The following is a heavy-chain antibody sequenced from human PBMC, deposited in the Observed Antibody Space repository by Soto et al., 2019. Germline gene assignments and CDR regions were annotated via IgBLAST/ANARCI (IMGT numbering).Heavy chain of an antibody. Sequence: ASETLSLTCTVSGGSISSNNYYWGWIRQPPGKGLEYIGKIHYSGNTYYNSSLKSRVTISVDRSKNQFSLKLSSVTAADTAVYYCARLTGDYEQLFDYWGQGTLVTVSS. J-gene: IGHJ4*02. V-gene: IGHV4-39*07. CDR3: ARLTGDYEQLFDY. CDR1: GGSISSNNYY. D-gene: IGHD7-27*01. CDR2: IHYSGNT.